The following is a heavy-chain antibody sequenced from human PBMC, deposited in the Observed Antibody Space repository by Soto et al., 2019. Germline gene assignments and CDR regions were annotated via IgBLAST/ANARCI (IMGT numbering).Heavy chain of an antibody. D-gene: IGHD6-13*01. CDR3: ARDLAAGDH. Sequence: QVQLVPSGAEVKKPGASVKLSCRTSGYTFTHYYIHWVRQAPGQGLEWLAIINPASGSTNYAQDFQGRVPLTMDTSTTTVYMELSGLRAEDTAIFYCARDLAAGDHWGQGTLVTVSS. J-gene: IGHJ4*02. V-gene: IGHV1-46*01. CDR2: INPASGST. CDR1: GYTFTHYY.